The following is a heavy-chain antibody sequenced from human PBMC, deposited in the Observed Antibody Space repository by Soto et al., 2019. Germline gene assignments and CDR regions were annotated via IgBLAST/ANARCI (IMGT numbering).Heavy chain of an antibody. CDR2: IYYTGST. D-gene: IGHD6-19*01. CDR1: GDSISSYY. Sequence: HVQLQESGPGLVKPSETLSLICTVSGDSISSYYWSGIRQPPGKGLEWIGFIYYTGSTNYNPSLKSRVTISVDTSKNQLSLKLSSVTAADTAVYYCARRAGAVPGRIDFWGQGTLVTVSS. CDR3: ARRAGAVPGRIDF. V-gene: IGHV4-59*08. J-gene: IGHJ4*02.